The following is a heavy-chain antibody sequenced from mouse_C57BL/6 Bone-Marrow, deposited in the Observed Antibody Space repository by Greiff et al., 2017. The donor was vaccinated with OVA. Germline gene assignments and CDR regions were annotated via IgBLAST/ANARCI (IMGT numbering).Heavy chain of an antibody. CDR3: AKRSFITTAGYAMDY. D-gene: IGHD1-1*01. V-gene: IGHV2-9*01. Sequence: VNVVESGPGLVAPSQSLSITCTVSGFSLTSYGVDWVRQPPGKGLEWLGVIWGGGSTNYNSALMSRLSISKDNSKSQVFLKMNSLQTDDTAMYYCAKRSFITTAGYAMDYWGQGTSVTVSS. CDR2: IWGGGST. CDR1: GFSLTSYG. J-gene: IGHJ4*01.